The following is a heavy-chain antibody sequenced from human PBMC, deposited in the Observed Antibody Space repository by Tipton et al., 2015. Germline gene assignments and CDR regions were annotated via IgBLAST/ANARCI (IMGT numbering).Heavy chain of an antibody. CDR3: ARGHYVSGWYSHYFDL. D-gene: IGHD6-19*01. Sequence: TLSLTCTVSGGSISNYYWNWIRQPPGKGLEWIGYISYSGSPNYNPSLRSRVTISVDASKNQFSLQLSSITAADTAVYYCARGHYVSGWYSHYFDLWGRDSLVTVSS. CDR1: GGSISNYY. J-gene: IGHJ2*01. CDR2: ISYSGSP. V-gene: IGHV4-59*12.